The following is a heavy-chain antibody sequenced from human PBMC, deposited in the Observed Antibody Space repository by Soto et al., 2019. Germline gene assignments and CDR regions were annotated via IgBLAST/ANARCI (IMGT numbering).Heavy chain of an antibody. CDR3: ARGYGDSY. D-gene: IGHD4-17*01. V-gene: IGHV1-46*01. Sequence: ASVKFYCKASGYTFTSYYMHWVRQAPGQGLEWMGIINPSGGSTNCTRKFQGRVTMTTDTPTSTAYMDLRSLTSDDTAVYYCARGYGDSYWGQGTLVTVSS. CDR1: GYTFTSYY. J-gene: IGHJ4*02. CDR2: INPSGGST.